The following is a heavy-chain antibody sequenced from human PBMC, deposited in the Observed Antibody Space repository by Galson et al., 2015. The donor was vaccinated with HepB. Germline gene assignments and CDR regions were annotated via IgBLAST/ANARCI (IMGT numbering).Heavy chain of an antibody. Sequence: SVKVSCKASGGTFSSYTISWVRQAPGQGLEWMGRIIPILGIANYAQKFQGRVTITADKSTSTAYMELSSLRSEDTAVYYCASAVSAQRGGSRGGGMDVWGQGTTVTVSS. J-gene: IGHJ6*02. CDR1: GGTFSSYT. V-gene: IGHV1-69*02. D-gene: IGHD2-15*01. CDR2: IIPILGIA. CDR3: ASAVSAQRGGSRGGGMDV.